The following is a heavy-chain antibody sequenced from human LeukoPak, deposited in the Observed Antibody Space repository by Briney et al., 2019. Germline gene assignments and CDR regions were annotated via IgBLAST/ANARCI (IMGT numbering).Heavy chain of an antibody. V-gene: IGHV1-2*02. Sequence: ASVTVSCKASGYIFTDYYMHWVRQAPGQGLEWMGWINPNNGGTKYAQKFQGRVTMTRDTSISAAYMELGRLRSDDTAVYYCARDNYGSGSYYKYWGQGTPVTVSS. CDR3: ARDNYGSGSYYKY. J-gene: IGHJ4*02. CDR1: GYIFTDYY. D-gene: IGHD3-10*01. CDR2: INPNNGGT.